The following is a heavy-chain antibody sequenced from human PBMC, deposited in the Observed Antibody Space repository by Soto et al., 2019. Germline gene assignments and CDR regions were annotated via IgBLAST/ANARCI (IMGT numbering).Heavy chain of an antibody. Sequence: QVQLVQSGAEVKKPGASVKVSCKASGYTFIEYGISWVRQAPGQGLEWMGWISVDNGSTNYAQKFRDRVVMTIDRSTTTAYMEMSSLRSDDTAVYYCARDGYGALPIDSWGKGTLVTVSS. J-gene: IGHJ4*02. D-gene: IGHD4-17*01. CDR2: ISVDNGST. CDR1: GYTFIEYG. CDR3: ARDGYGALPIDS. V-gene: IGHV1-18*01.